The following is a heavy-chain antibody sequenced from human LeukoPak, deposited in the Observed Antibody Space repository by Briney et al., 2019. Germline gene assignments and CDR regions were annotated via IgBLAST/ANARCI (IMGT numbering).Heavy chain of an antibody. V-gene: IGHV3-30*04. Sequence: PGRSLRLSCVASGLSFTTKAMHWVRQAPGEGLEWMSYISLDGKNESYADSVRGQFTISRDNSRNTVFLQMNSLRPEDTAVYYCAAHLGSGWHLDYWGQGIRVTVSP. CDR2: ISLDGKNE. J-gene: IGHJ4*02. D-gene: IGHD6-19*01. CDR3: AAHLGSGWHLDY. CDR1: GLSFTTKA.